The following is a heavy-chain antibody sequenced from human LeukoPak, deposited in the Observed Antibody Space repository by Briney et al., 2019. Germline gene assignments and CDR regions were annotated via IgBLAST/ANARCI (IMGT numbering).Heavy chain of an antibody. V-gene: IGHV4-34*01. CDR1: GGSFSGYY. J-gene: IGHJ4*02. D-gene: IGHD2-8*02. CDR3: ARHTGFWSFFDY. CDR2: INHSGST. Sequence: SETLSLTCAVYGGSFSGYYWSWIRQPPGKGLEWIGEINHSGSTNQNPSLKSRVTISVDTSKNQFSLKLSSVTAADTAVYYCARHTGFWSFFDYWGQGTLVTVSS.